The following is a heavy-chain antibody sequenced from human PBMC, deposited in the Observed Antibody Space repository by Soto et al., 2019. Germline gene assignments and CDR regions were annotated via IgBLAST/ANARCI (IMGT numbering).Heavy chain of an antibody. V-gene: IGHV3-23*01. CDR2: ISGSGGST. CDR1: VFTCSSYA. J-gene: IGHJ3*02. Sequence: WWSLRLSCAASVFTCSSYAMSWFRQAPGKGLEWVSAISGSGGSTYYADSVKGRFTISRDNSKNTLYLQMNSLGAEDTAVYYCAKAARAPMAAFDIWGQGTMVTVSS. CDR3: AKAARAPMAAFDI. D-gene: IGHD3-10*01.